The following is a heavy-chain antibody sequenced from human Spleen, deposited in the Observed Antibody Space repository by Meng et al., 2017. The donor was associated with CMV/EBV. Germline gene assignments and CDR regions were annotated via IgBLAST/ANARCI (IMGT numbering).Heavy chain of an antibody. CDR1: GGSIRRNNYY. D-gene: IGHD1-20*01. V-gene: IGHV4-39*07. Sequence: SETLSLTCSVSGGSIRRNNYYWGWIRQPPGKGLEWIGSIYDSGSTYYNPSLKSRVTISLDMSKNQFSLKLSSVTAADTGVYYCGRAYNWNLDPRDYWLYAFDIWGQGTMVTVSS. J-gene: IGHJ3*02. CDR2: IYDSGST. CDR3: GRAYNWNLDPRDYWLYAFDI.